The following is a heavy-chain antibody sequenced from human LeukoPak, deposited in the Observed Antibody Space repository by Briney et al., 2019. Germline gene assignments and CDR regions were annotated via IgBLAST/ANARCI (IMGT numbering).Heavy chain of an antibody. CDR3: TTDRHPVHYYYLDV. Sequence: GGSLRLSCATSGFTFSTFWMHWVRQAPGKGLVWVSRINHDGSSTNYADSVKGRFTISRDNAKNTVYLQMNSLKTEDTAVYYCTTDRHPVHYYYLDVWGKGTTVTVSS. J-gene: IGHJ6*03. V-gene: IGHV3-74*01. CDR2: INHDGSST. CDR1: GFTFSTFW.